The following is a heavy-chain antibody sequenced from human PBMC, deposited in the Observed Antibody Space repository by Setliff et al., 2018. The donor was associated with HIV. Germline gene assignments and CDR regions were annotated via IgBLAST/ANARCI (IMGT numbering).Heavy chain of an antibody. Sequence: ASVKVSCKASGYTFTGYYMHWVRQAPGQGLEWMGRINPNSGGTNYAQKFQGRVTMTRDTSISTAYMELGRLRSDDTAVYYCARGAIVPAAMVSRYYYYYMDVWGKGTTGTAP. D-gene: IGHD2-2*01. CDR1: GYTFTGYY. J-gene: IGHJ6*03. V-gene: IGHV1-2*06. CDR3: ARGAIVPAAMVSRYYYYYMDV. CDR2: INPNSGGT.